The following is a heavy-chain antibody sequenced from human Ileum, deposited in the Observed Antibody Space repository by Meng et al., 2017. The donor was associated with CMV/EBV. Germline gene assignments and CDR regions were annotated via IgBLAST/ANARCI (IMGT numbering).Heavy chain of an antibody. CDR2: INSNSGDT. CDR1: GYSFTDDL. V-gene: IGHV1-2*02. Sequence: CKDLGYSFTDDLRFWVRQAPGQGLEWMGWINSNSGDTNYAQNFQGRVTMTRDTSISTVYMDLNSLTSDDTAIYYCVPYRTSSYWFGPWGQGTLVTVSS. CDR3: VPYRTSSYWFGP. J-gene: IGHJ5*02. D-gene: IGHD3-16*01.